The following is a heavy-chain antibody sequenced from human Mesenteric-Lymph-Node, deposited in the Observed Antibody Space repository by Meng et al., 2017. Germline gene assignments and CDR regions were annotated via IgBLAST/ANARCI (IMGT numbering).Heavy chain of an antibody. CDR2: INHSGGT. Sequence: QVQLQQGGAGLLKPSETLSLTCAGYGGSFSGYYWSWIRQPPGKGLEWIGEINHSGGTNYNPSLKSRVTISVDTSKNQFSLKLSSVTAADTAVYYCARASYGSGSPLGESWFDPWGQGTLVTVSS. CDR1: GGSFSGYY. CDR3: ARASYGSGSPLGESWFDP. D-gene: IGHD3-10*01. J-gene: IGHJ5*02. V-gene: IGHV4-34*01.